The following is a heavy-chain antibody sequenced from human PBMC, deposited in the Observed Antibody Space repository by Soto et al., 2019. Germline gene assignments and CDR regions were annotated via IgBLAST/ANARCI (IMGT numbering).Heavy chain of an antibody. CDR1: GFTFSSYG. J-gene: IGHJ6*02. CDR2: IWYDGSNK. V-gene: IGHV3-33*01. Sequence: QVQLVESGGGVVQPGRSLRLSCAASGFTFSSYGMHWVRQAPGKGLEWVAVIWYDGSNKYYADSVKGRFTISRDNSKNTLYLQMNSLRAGDTAVYYCARDIAAAGTSYYYSGMDVWGQGTTVTVSS. D-gene: IGHD6-13*01. CDR3: ARDIAAAGTSYYYSGMDV.